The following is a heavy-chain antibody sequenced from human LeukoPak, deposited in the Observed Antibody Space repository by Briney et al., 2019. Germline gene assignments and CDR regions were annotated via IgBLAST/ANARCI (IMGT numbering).Heavy chain of an antibody. CDR1: GYTFTSYY. CDR2: INPSGGST. CDR3: ARTTAVDTAMVPHFDY. V-gene: IGHV1-46*01. J-gene: IGHJ4*02. Sequence: GASVKVSCKASGYTFTSYYMHWVRQAPGQGLEWMGIINPSGGSTSYAQKFQGRVTMTRDTSTSTVYMELSSLRSEDTAVYYCARTTAVDTAMVPHFDYWGQGTLVTVSS. D-gene: IGHD5-18*01.